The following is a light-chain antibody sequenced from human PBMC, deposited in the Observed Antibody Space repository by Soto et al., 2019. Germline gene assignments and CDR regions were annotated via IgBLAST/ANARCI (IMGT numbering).Light chain of an antibody. Sequence: EIVLIQSPATLSLSPGERATLSCRASHNVSSYLAWYQQKPGQAPRLLIYDASNRAAGIPARFSGSGSGTDFTLTISSLEPEDFAVYYCQQRSHWPITFGQGTRLEIK. CDR2: DAS. J-gene: IGKJ5*01. CDR1: HNVSSY. V-gene: IGKV3-11*01. CDR3: QQRSHWPIT.